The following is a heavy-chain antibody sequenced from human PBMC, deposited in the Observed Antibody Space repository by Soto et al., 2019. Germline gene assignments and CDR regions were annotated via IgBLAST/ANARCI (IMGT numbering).Heavy chain of an antibody. V-gene: IGHV4-59*08. CDR1: GGSISSYY. J-gene: IGHJ4*02. D-gene: IGHD2-2*01. CDR2: IYYSGST. CDR3: ARHVSCSSTSCYAAFDY. Sequence: PSETLSLTCTVSGGSISSYYWSWIRQPPGKGLEWIGYIYYSGSTNYNPSLKSRVTISVDTSKNQFSLKLSSVTAADTAVYYCARHVSCSSTSCYAAFDYWGQGTLVTVSS.